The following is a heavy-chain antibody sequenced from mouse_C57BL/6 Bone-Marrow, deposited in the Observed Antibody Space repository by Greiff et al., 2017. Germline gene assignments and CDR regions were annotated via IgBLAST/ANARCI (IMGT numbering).Heavy chain of an antibody. V-gene: IGHV8-12*01. CDR2: IYWDDDK. D-gene: IGHD2-2*01. CDR1: GFSLSTSGMG. CDR3: ARRGGYGRYWYFDV. Sequence: VKLMESGPGLLQSSQTLSLTCSFSGFSLSTSGMGVSWIRQPSGKGLEWLAHIYWDDDKRYNPSLESRLTISKDNSRKQVFLKITSVDTADTATYYCARRGGYGRYWYFDVWGTGTTVTVSS. J-gene: IGHJ1*03.